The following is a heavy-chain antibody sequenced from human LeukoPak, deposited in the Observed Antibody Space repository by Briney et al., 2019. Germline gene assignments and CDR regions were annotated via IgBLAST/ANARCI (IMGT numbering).Heavy chain of an antibody. D-gene: IGHD2-2*01. J-gene: IGHJ3*02. CDR1: GFTFSNYN. CDR3: ATQGRSTKLGI. V-gene: IGHV3-48*04. CDR2: ISSSGSPI. Sequence: GGSLRLSCAASGFTFSNYNMNWVRQAPGRGLEWVSYISSSGSPIYYADSVKGRFTISRNNAKNSLYLQMNSLRAEDTAVYYCATQGRSTKLGIWGQGTMVTVSS.